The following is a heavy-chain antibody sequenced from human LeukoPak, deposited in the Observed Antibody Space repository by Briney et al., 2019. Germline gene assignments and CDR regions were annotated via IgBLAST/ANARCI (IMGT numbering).Heavy chain of an antibody. D-gene: IGHD6-19*01. J-gene: IGHJ5*02. V-gene: IGHV1-2*02. CDR3: ARGADSSGWYWFDP. CDR2: INPNSGGT. Sequence: ASVKVSCKASGYTFTGYYMHWVRQAPGQGLEWMGWINPNSGGTNYAQKFQGRVTITADKSTSTAYMELSSLRSEDTAVYYCARGADSSGWYWFDPWGQGTLVTVSS. CDR1: GYTFTGYY.